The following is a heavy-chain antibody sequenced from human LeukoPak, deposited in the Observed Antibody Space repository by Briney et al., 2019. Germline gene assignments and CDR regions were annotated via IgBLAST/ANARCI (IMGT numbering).Heavy chain of an antibody. D-gene: IGHD6-13*01. CDR1: GYSFTTYW. Sequence: GESLKISCKGSGYSFTTYWIGWVRQMPGKGLEWMGIIYPGDSDTRYSPSFQGQVTISADKSISTAYLQWSSLKASGTAMYYCARLLRNIAAAVYFFDYWGQGTLVTVSS. J-gene: IGHJ4*02. CDR2: IYPGDSDT. CDR3: ARLLRNIAAAVYFFDY. V-gene: IGHV5-51*01.